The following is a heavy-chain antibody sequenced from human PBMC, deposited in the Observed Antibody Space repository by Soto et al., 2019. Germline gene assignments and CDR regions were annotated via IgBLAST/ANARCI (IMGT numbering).Heavy chain of an antibody. CDR2: ISYDGSNK. J-gene: IGHJ4*02. CDR3: AKDLYSGSSHPDY. D-gene: IGHD1-26*01. Sequence: LRLSCAASGFTFSSYGMHWVRQAPGKGLEWVAVISYDGSNKYYADSVKGRFTISRDNSKNTLYLQVNSLRAEDTAVYYCAKDLYSGSSHPDYWGQGTLVTVSS. CDR1: GFTFSSYG. V-gene: IGHV3-30*18.